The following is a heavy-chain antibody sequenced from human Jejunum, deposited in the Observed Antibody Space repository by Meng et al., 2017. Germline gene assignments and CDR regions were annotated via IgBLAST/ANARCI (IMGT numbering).Heavy chain of an antibody. CDR1: GFTFSTYG. D-gene: IGHD3-9*01. Sequence: EVHLVDSGGDLVQPGGSLRLSCAASGFTFSTYGMTWVRQAPGKGLEWVSGISATGGSTDYADSVKGRFTISRDNSKNTLYLQMNSLRAEDTAVYYCTKGLTGSRYSGSDYWGQGVLVTVSS. CDR2: ISATGGST. V-gene: IGHV3-23*04. CDR3: TKGLTGSRYSGSDY. J-gene: IGHJ4*02.